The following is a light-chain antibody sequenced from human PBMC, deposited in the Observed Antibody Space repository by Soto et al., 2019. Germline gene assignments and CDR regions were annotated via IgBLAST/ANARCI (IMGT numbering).Light chain of an antibody. V-gene: IGKV1-39*01. Sequence: RTHSPSSLSASVGYRFTITCLASQSISSHLNWYQQKAGKATKLMISGESSLESGVPSRFSGSGSGTDFTLTISSLQPDDFATYYCQHYNSYSEAFGQGTKV. CDR3: QHYNSYSEA. CDR1: QSISSH. J-gene: IGKJ1*01. CDR2: GES.